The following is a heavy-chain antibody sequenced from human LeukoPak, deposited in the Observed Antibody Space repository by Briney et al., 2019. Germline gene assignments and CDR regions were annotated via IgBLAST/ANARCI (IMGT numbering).Heavy chain of an antibody. CDR3: AREVTASCSSTSCYLNWFDP. CDR1: GGSFSGYY. CDR2: VNHSVST. V-gene: IGHV4-34*01. D-gene: IGHD2-2*01. Sequence: EXLSLTCAVYGGSFSGYYWSWIRQPPGKGLEWIGEVNHSVSTNYNPSLKSRVTISVDTSKNHFSLKLSSVTAADTAVYYCAREVTASCSSTSCYLNWFDPWGQGTLVTVSS. J-gene: IGHJ5*02.